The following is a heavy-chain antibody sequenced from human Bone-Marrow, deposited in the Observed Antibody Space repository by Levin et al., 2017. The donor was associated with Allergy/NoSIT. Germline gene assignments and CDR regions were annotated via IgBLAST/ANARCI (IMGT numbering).Heavy chain of an antibody. Sequence: EASVKVSCKASGYTFTGYYMHWVRQAPGQGLEWMGWINPNSGGTNYAQKFQGRVTMTRDTSISTAYMELSRLRSDDTAVYYCARDVCVVYSSYRGWFDPWGQGTLVTVSS. CDR3: ARDVCVVYSSYRGWFDP. V-gene: IGHV1-2*02. J-gene: IGHJ5*02. D-gene: IGHD6-6*01. CDR2: INPNSGGT. CDR1: GYTFTGYY.